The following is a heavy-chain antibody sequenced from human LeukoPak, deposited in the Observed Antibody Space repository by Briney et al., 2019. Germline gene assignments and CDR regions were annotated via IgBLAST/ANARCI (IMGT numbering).Heavy chain of an antibody. J-gene: IGHJ3*02. CDR2: IYYSGST. CDR3: ARESGRIQLWPHAFDI. V-gene: IGHV4-59*01. Sequence: SETLSLTCTVSGGSISSYYWSWIRQPPGKGLEWIGYIYYSGSTNYNPSLKSRVTISVDTSKNQFSLKLSSVTAADTAVYYCARESGRIQLWPHAFDIWGQGTMVTVPS. CDR1: GGSISSYY. D-gene: IGHD5-18*01.